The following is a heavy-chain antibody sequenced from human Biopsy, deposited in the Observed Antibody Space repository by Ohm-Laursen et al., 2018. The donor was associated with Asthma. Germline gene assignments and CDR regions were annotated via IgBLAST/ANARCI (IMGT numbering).Heavy chain of an antibody. J-gene: IGHJ4*02. CDR3: ARKAGSCISRTCYSLDF. Sequence: SSVKVSCKSLGGTFNTYVIGWVRQAPGKGLEWMGGINSVFGTTTYPQKFQDRVTITADGSTSTVYMELSSLRSEDTAVYYCARKAGSCISRTCYSLDFWGQGTLVTVSS. CDR2: INSVFGTT. V-gene: IGHV1-69*01. CDR1: GGTFNTYV. D-gene: IGHD2-2*01.